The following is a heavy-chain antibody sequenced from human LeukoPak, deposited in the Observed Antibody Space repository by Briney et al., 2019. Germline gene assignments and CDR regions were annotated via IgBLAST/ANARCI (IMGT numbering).Heavy chain of an antibody. J-gene: IGHJ6*02. CDR2: IIPILGIA. CDR3: ARGPQLKWELPHYYYGMDV. CDR1: GGTFSSYA. Sequence: SVKVSCKASGGTFSSYAISWVRQAPGQGLEWMGRIIPILGIANYAQKFQGRVTITADKSTSTAYMELSSLRSEDTTVYYCARGPQLKWELPHYYYGMDVWGRGTTVTVSS. V-gene: IGHV1-69*04. D-gene: IGHD1-26*01.